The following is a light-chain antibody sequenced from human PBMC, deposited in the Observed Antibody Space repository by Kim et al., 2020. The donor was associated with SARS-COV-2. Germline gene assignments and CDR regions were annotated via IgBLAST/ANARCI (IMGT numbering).Light chain of an antibody. CDR3: QQYAGSPWT. CDR2: GAS. Sequence: EVGLTQSPGTLSLSPGERGTLSCRASQSVSSNYLAWYQRKPGQAPRLLIYGASSRATGIPDRFSGSGSGTDFTLTISSLEPEDFAVYYCQQYAGSPWTFGQGTKVDIK. V-gene: IGKV3-20*01. CDR1: QSVSSNY. J-gene: IGKJ1*01.